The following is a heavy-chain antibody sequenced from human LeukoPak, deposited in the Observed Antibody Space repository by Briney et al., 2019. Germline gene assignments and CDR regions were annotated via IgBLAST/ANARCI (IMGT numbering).Heavy chain of an antibody. J-gene: IGHJ4*02. CDR3: AKDLGSVVTPPSLDY. CDR1: GFTFSSYA. CDR2: ASGSGGST. V-gene: IGHV3-23*01. Sequence: GGSLRLSCAASGFTFSSYAMSWVRQAPGKGLEWVSSASGSGGSTYYAVSVKGRFTISRDNSKNTLYLQMNSLRAEDTAVYYCAKDLGSVVTPPSLDYWGQGTLVTVSS. D-gene: IGHD4-23*01.